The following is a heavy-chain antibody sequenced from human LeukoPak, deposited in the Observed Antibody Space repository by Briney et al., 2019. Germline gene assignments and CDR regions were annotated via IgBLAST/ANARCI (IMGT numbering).Heavy chain of an antibody. CDR3: ARFTIFGVVTKRYNWFDP. CDR2: INHSGST. D-gene: IGHD3-3*01. CDR1: GGSFSGYY. V-gene: IGHV4-34*01. Sequence: SETLSLTCAVYGGSFSGYYWGWTRQPPGKGLEWLGEINHSGSTNYNPSLKSRVTISVDTSKNQFSLKLSSVTAADTAVYYCARFTIFGVVTKRYNWFDPWGQGTLVTVSS. J-gene: IGHJ5*02.